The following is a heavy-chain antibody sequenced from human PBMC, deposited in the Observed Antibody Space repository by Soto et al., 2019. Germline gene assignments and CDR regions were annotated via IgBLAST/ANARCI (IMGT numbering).Heavy chain of an antibody. CDR2: ISSSSYI. CDR3: ARDSSSWVYYYYMDF. CDR1: GFTFSSYS. J-gene: IGHJ6*03. Sequence: RLSCAASGFTFSSYSMNWVRQAPGKGLEWVSSISSSSYIYYADSVKGRFTISRDNAKNSLYLQMNSLRAEDTAVYYCARDSSSWVYYYYMDFWGKGTSDTGSS. V-gene: IGHV3-21*01. D-gene: IGHD6-13*01.